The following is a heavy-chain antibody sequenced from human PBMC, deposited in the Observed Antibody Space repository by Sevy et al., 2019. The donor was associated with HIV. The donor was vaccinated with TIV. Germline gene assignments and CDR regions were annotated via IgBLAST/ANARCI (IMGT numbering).Heavy chain of an antibody. CDR1: GFTFSGSA. J-gene: IGHJ4*02. V-gene: IGHV3-73*01. Sequence: GGSLRLSCAASGFTFSGSAMHWVRQASGKGLEWIGRIKNKGNNYATAYGASVKDRFTISRDDSKNTAYLQMNSLKTEDTAMYYCARHYIDCSGGSCSSDYFDYWGQGTLVTVSS. D-gene: IGHD2-15*01. CDR3: ARHYIDCSGGSCSSDYFDY. CDR2: IKNKGNNYAT.